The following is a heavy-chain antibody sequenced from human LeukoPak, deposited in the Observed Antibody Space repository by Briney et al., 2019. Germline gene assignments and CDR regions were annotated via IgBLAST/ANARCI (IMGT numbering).Heavy chain of an antibody. Sequence: AGASLRLSCAASGFTFSSYAMSWVRQAPGKGLEWVSAISGSGGSTYYADSVKGRFTISRDNSKNTLYLQMNSLRPEDTGVYYCAKEGRRIAVAGSYLDDWGQGTLVIVSS. J-gene: IGHJ4*02. D-gene: IGHD6-19*01. CDR1: GFTFSSYA. V-gene: IGHV3-23*01. CDR2: ISGSGGST. CDR3: AKEGRRIAVAGSYLDD.